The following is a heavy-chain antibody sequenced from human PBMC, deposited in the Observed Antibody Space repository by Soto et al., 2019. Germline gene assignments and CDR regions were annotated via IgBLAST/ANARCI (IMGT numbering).Heavy chain of an antibody. D-gene: IGHD2-15*01. J-gene: IGHJ5*02. V-gene: IGHV3-9*01. CDR1: GFTFDDYA. CDR2: ISWNSGSI. CDR3: AKDRGYCSGGSCYPRGFDP. Sequence: GGSLRLSCAASGFTFDDYAMHWVRQAPGKGLEWVSGISWNSGSIGYADSVKGRFTISRDNAKNSLYLQMNSLRAEDTALYYCAKDRGYCSGGSCYPRGFDPWGQGTLVTVSS.